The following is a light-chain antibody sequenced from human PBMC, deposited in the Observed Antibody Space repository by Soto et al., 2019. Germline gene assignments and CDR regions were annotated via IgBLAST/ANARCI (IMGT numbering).Light chain of an antibody. CDR2: DVS. CDR3: QQFNSYPIT. Sequence: AIPVTQSPSSLSASVGDRVTMTCRASQDIRGALAWYQQKSGKPPNLLIYDVSTLEGGVPSRFSGNGSGTEFTLTISSLQPEDFGTYYCQQFNSYPITFGHGTRLEIK. CDR1: QDIRGA. J-gene: IGKJ5*01. V-gene: IGKV1-13*02.